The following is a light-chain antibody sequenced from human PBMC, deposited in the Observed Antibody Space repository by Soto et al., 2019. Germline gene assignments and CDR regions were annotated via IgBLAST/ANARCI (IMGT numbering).Light chain of an antibody. J-gene: IGLJ2*01. V-gene: IGLV2-8*01. Sequence: QSALTQPPSASGSPGQSVTISCTGTSSDVGGYNYVSWYQQHPGKAPKLMICEVSKRPSGVPDRFSGSKSGNTASLTVSGLQAGDEADYYCSQYAGSNNSVVVGGGTKLTVL. CDR1: SSDVGGYNY. CDR3: SQYAGSNNSVV. CDR2: EVS.